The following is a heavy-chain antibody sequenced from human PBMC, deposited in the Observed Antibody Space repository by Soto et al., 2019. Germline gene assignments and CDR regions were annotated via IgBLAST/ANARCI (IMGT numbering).Heavy chain of an antibody. CDR1: GGSISSYY. CDR2: IYYSGST. J-gene: IGHJ5*02. D-gene: IGHD3-22*01. CDR3: ARSSVGYYDSSGYPNWFDP. Sequence: SETLSLTCTVSGGSISSYYWSWIRQPPGKGLEWIGYIYYSGSTNYNPSLKSRVTISVDTSKNQFSPKLSSVTAADTAVYYCARSSVGYYDSSGYPNWFDPWGQGTLVTVSS. V-gene: IGHV4-59*01.